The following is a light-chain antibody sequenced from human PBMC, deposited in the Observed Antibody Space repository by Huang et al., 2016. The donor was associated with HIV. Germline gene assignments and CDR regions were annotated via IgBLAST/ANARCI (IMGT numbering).Light chain of an antibody. Sequence: DLVMTQSPLSLPVIPGEPASISCRSGQSPLNSNGYNYLDWYLQKPGQSPQLLIYLGSYRASGVPDRFSGSGSGTDFTLKISRVESEDVGLYYCMQALQTPFTFGPGTKVDIK. CDR2: LGS. CDR3: MQALQTPFT. J-gene: IGKJ3*01. CDR1: QSPLNSNGYNY. V-gene: IGKV2-28*01.